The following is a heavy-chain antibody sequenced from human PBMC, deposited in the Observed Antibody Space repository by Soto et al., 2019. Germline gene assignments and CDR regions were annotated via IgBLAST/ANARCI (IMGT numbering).Heavy chain of an antibody. D-gene: IGHD1-7*01. V-gene: IGHV4-4*07. CDR2: IYSSGSA. CDR1: GGSIYTYS. Sequence: PSETLSLTCTVSGGSIYTYSWTWIRQPAGKGLEWIGHIYSSGSANYNPSLKSRVTMSVDTSKNQFSLKLTSVTAADTAVYYCASRDPGTSVDYWGQGTLVTVSS. J-gene: IGHJ4*02. CDR3: ASRDPGTSVDY.